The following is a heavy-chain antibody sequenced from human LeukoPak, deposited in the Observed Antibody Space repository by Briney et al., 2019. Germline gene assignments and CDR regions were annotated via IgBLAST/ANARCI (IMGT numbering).Heavy chain of an antibody. CDR1: GYTFTSYG. V-gene: IGHV1-18*01. Sequence: GASVKVSCKASGYTFTSYGISWVRQAPGQGLEWMGWISAYNGNTNYAQKLQGRVTMTTDTSTSTAYMELRSLRSDDTAVYYCARKTYSDFWSGYLGSIYYYGMDVWGQGTTVTVSS. D-gene: IGHD3-3*01. CDR3: ARKTYSDFWSGYLGSIYYYGMDV. J-gene: IGHJ6*02. CDR2: ISAYNGNT.